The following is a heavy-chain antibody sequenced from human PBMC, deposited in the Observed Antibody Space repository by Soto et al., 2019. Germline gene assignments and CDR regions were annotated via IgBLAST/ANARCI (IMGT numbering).Heavy chain of an antibody. CDR2: ISAYNGNT. CDR3: ARDVGFLEWLLPPKTAYNWFDP. V-gene: IGHV1-18*01. Sequence: ASVKVSCKASGYTFTSYGISWVRQAPGQGLEWMGWISAYNGNTNYAQKLQGRVTMTTDTSTNTAYMELRSLRSDETAVYYCARDVGFLEWLLPPKTAYNWFDPWGQGTLVTVSS. D-gene: IGHD3-3*01. CDR1: GYTFTSYG. J-gene: IGHJ5*02.